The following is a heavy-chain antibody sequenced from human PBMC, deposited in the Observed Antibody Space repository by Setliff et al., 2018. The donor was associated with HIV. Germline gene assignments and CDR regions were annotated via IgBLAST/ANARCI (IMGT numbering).Heavy chain of an antibody. J-gene: IGHJ4*02. CDR3: ARGFRFRGIAAAAAFDY. CDR1: GFTVSSSY. Sequence: PGGSLRLSCEASGFTVSSSYMAWVRQAPGKGLEWVSTIYSDGSTYHRDSVKGRFTLSRDNSKNTVYLQVGSLRPDDTAVYYCARGFRFRGIAAAAAFDYWGQGTLVTVSS. V-gene: IGHV3-53*05. CDR2: IYSDGST. D-gene: IGHD6-13*01.